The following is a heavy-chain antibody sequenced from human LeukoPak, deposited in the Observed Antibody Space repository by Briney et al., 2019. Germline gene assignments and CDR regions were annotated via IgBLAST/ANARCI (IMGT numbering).Heavy chain of an antibody. J-gene: IGHJ3*02. CDR3: ARGTFYGGNSPFAFDI. V-gene: IGHV3-21*05. D-gene: IGHD4-23*01. CDR2: ISSSSGYR. CDR1: GFTFSSYW. Sequence: RPGGSLRLSCAASGFTFSSYWMHWVRQAPGKGLEWVSFISSSSGYRSYGDSVKGRFTISRDNARNSVYLQMNSLRAEDTAVYYCARGTFYGGNSPFAFDIWGQGTMVTVSS.